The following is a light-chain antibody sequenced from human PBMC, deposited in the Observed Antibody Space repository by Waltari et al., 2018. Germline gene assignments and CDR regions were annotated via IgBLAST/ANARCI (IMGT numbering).Light chain of an antibody. CDR3: QHGYGTPFT. V-gene: IGKV1-6*01. CDR1: QGIGNN. Sequence: IQMTQSPSSLSASVGDRVTITCQASQGIGNNVAWYQQKPGKVPKLLIYKASTLQSGVPSRFSGSGSGTDFTLTISSLQPEDFATYYCQHGYGTPFTFGPGTKLDIK. CDR2: KAS. J-gene: IGKJ3*01.